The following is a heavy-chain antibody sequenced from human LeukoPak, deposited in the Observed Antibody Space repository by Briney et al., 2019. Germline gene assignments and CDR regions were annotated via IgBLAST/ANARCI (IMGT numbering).Heavy chain of an antibody. Sequence: ASVKVSCKASGYTFTGHYIHWVRQAPGQGLEWMGWINPNRGGTNYIQKFQGRVTMTRDTSISTAYMELSGLRSDDTAVYYCARDWNDVPPIPIWFDPWGQGTLVTVSS. CDR2: INPNRGGT. D-gene: IGHD1-1*01. J-gene: IGHJ5*02. CDR3: ARDWNDVPPIPIWFDP. CDR1: GYTFTGHY. V-gene: IGHV1-2*02.